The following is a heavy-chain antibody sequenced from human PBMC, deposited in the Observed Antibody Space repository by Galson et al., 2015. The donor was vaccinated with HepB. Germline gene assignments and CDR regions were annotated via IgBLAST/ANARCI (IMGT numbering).Heavy chain of an antibody. Sequence: SVKVSCKASGYTFTSYGISWVRQAPGQGLEWMGWISAYNGNTNYAQKFQGRVTITADKSTSTAYMELSSLRSEDTAVYYCASYPVGEVGQLLVDYGMDVWGQGTTVTVSS. D-gene: IGHD5-18*01. CDR3: ASYPVGEVGQLLVDYGMDV. J-gene: IGHJ6*02. V-gene: IGHV1-18*04. CDR2: ISAYNGNT. CDR1: GYTFTSYG.